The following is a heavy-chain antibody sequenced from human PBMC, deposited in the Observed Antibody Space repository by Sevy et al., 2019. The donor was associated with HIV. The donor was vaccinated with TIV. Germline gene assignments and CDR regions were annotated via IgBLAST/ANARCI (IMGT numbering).Heavy chain of an antibody. J-gene: IGHJ4*02. V-gene: IGHV3-23*01. D-gene: IGHD3-16*01. CDR3: AGGDTTMITDLDY. CDR1: GLTLTTTG. Sequence: GGSLRLSCAASGLTLTTTGMSWVRQAPGKGREGVPGVTSDGTTYYADSVRDRFTVSRDNSKNTLYLQLNSLRADDTAVFYCAGGDTTMITDLDYWGQGTLVTVSS. CDR2: VTSDGTT.